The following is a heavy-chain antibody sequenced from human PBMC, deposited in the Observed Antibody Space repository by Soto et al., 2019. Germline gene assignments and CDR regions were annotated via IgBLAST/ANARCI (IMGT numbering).Heavy chain of an antibody. CDR1: GFTFSTYA. CDR3: AKTLYGGCDY. CDR2: IGGNGGTT. V-gene: IGHV3-23*01. D-gene: IGHD5-12*01. J-gene: IGHJ4*02. Sequence: EVQLLESGGGLVQPGGSLRLSCVASGFTFSTYAMSWVRQAPGKGLEWVSGIGGNGGTTRYADSVKGRFTISRDNSKNTVYLQMNSLRVEDTAVYYCAKTLYGGCDYWGRGTLVTVSS.